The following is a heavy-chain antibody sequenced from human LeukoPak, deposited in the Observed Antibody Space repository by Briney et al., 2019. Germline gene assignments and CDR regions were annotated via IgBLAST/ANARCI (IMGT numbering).Heavy chain of an antibody. V-gene: IGHV5-51*01. CDR2: IYPGDSDT. D-gene: IGHD4/OR15-4a*01. CDR1: GYKFTNYW. J-gene: IGHJ4*02. Sequence: GESLKISCKGSGYKFTNYWIGWVRQMPGKGLEWMGIIYPGDSDTRYATSFQGQVTISADKSITTAYLQWSSLKASDTAMYYCATSNDYWGQGTLVTVSS. CDR3: ATSNDY.